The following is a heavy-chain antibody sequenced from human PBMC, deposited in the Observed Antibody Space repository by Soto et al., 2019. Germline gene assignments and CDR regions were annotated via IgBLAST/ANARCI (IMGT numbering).Heavy chain of an antibody. CDR1: GFTFSSYA. CDR3: AREGVPAAYGMDV. J-gene: IGHJ6*02. Sequence: PGGSLRLSCAASGFTFSSYAMHWVRQAPGKGLEWVAVISYDGSNKYYADSVKGRFTISRDNSKNTLYLQMNSLRAEDTAVYYCAREGVPAAYGMDVWGQGTTVTVSS. V-gene: IGHV3-30-3*01. D-gene: IGHD2-2*01. CDR2: ISYDGSNK.